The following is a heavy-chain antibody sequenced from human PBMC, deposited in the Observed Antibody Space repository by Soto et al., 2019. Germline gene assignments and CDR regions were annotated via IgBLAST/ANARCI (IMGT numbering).Heavy chain of an antibody. CDR3: ARDREYYNGSGTGMDV. Sequence: SDSLSLTCTVSGGSRSSGGYYWSWSRQHPGKGLEGIGYVDYSGCTYYNRSRKSRVTISVDTSKNQFSLKLSSVTAADTAVYYCARDREYYNGSGTGMDVWGQGTTVTVS. D-gene: IGHD3-10*01. CDR2: VDYSGCT. CDR1: GGSRSSGGYY. J-gene: IGHJ6*02. V-gene: IGHV4-31*03.